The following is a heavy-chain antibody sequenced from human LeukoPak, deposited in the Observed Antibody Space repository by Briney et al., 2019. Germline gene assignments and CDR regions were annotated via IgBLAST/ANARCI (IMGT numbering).Heavy chain of an antibody. CDR3: ARGPPYDFWSGYYSRWFDP. Sequence: SETLSLTCAVYGGSFSGYYWSWIRQPPGKGLEWIGEINHSGSINYNPSLKSRVTISVDTSKNQFSLKLSSVTAADTAVYYCARGPPYDFWSGYYSRWFDPWGQGTLVTVSS. CDR1: GGSFSGYY. D-gene: IGHD3-3*01. V-gene: IGHV4-34*01. J-gene: IGHJ5*02. CDR2: INHSGSI.